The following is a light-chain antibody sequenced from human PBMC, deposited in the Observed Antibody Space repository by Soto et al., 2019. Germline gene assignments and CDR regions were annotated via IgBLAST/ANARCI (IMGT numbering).Light chain of an antibody. CDR3: AACDGIQGGPL. Sequence: QSVLAQPPSASGTPGQTVTISCSGSSSNFGGHNVHWYQHLPGMAPKLLIYGSTQRPSGVPDRISGSKSVTSASLAISGLRSEEDDYYYCAACDGIQGGPLFGGGTQLTVL. J-gene: IGLJ7*01. V-gene: IGLV1-47*01. CDR2: GST. CDR1: SSNFGGHN.